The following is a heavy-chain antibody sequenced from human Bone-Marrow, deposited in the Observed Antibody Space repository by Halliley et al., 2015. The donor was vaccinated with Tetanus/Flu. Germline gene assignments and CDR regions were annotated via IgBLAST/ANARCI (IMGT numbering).Heavy chain of an antibody. D-gene: IGHD5-12*01. V-gene: IGHV1-3*01. J-gene: IGHJ4*02. CDR2: SDVGIGDT. Sequence: WVGWSDVGIGDTKYSQKLQGRLTNTRDTSASTTYMELSSRRSDETAMYYCARGNSDYDYGYFDSWGQGTLVTVSS. CDR3: ARGNSDYDYGYFDS.